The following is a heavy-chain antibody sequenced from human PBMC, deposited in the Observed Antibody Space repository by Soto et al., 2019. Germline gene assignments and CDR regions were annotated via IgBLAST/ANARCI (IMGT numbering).Heavy chain of an antibody. Sequence: GGSLSLSGAASGFTFSSYSMNWVRQAPGKGLEWVSSISSSSSYIYYADSVKGRFTISRDNAKNSLYLQMNSLRAEDTAVYYCARGLAAAGNYYYYGMDVWGQGTTVTVSS. CDR2: ISSSSSYI. CDR1: GFTFSSYS. D-gene: IGHD6-13*01. V-gene: IGHV3-21*01. J-gene: IGHJ6*02. CDR3: ARGLAAAGNYYYYGMDV.